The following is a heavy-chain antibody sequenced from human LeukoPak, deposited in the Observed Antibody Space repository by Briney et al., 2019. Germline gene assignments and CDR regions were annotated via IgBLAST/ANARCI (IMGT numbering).Heavy chain of an antibody. V-gene: IGHV3-30*18. D-gene: IGHD3-3*01. CDR2: ISYDGSNK. J-gene: IGHJ4*02. Sequence: GGSLRLSCVASGFTFSIYTMSWVRQAPGKGLEWVAVISYDGSNKYYADSVKGRFTISRDNSKNTLYLQMNSLRAEDTAVYYCAKGLMDFWSGYYMDYWGQGTLVTVSS. CDR1: GFTFSIYT. CDR3: AKGLMDFWSGYYMDY.